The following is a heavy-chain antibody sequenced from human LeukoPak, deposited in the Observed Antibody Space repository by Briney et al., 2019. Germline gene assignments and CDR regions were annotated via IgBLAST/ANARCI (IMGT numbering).Heavy chain of an antibody. V-gene: IGHV4-39*07. D-gene: IGHD3-9*01. CDR1: GGSISSSSYY. Sequence: PSETLSLTCTVSGGSISSSSYYWGWIRQPPGKGLEWIGSIYYSGSTYYNPSLKSRVTISVDTSKNQFSLKLSSVTAADTAVYYCTRAPYYDILTGLNYFDYWGQGTLVTVSS. CDR3: TRAPYYDILTGLNYFDY. CDR2: IYYSGST. J-gene: IGHJ4*02.